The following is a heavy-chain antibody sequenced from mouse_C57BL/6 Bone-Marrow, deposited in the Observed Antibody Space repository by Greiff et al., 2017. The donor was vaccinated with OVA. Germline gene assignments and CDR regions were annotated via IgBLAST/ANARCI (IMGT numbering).Heavy chain of an antibody. Sequence: LVESGGGLVKPGGSLKLSCAASGFTFSDYGMHWVRQAPEKGLEWVAYISSGSSTIYYADTVKGRFTISRDNAKNTLFLQMTSLRSEDTAMYYCARRDYYGSSWFAYWGQGTLVTVSA. CDR2: ISSGSSTI. J-gene: IGHJ3*01. CDR1: GFTFSDYG. V-gene: IGHV5-17*01. CDR3: ARRDYYGSSWFAY. D-gene: IGHD1-1*01.